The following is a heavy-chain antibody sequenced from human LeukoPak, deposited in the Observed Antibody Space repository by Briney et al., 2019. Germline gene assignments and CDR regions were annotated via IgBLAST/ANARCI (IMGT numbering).Heavy chain of an antibody. CDR2: INHSGST. D-gene: IGHD4-23*01. Sequence: SETLSLTCAVYGGSFSGYYWSWIRQPPGKGLEWIGEINHSGSTNYNPSLKSRVTISVDTSKNQFSLKLSSVTAADTAVYYCARESTMVVTYYFDYWGQGTLVTVSS. CDR3: ARESTMVVTYYFDY. J-gene: IGHJ4*02. CDR1: GGSFSGYY. V-gene: IGHV4-34*01.